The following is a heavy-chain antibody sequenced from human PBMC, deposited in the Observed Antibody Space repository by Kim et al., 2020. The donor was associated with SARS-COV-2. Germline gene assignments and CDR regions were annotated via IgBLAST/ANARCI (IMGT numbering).Heavy chain of an antibody. CDR1: GFTFSNAW. CDR2: IKSKTDGGTT. CDR3: TTDQLGPFGGYCSSTRWFPGAFVS. D-gene: IGHD2-2*01. Sequence: GGSLRLSCAASGFTFSNAWMSWVRQAPGKGLEWVGRIKSKTDGGTTDYAAPVKGSFTISRDDSKNTLYLQMNSLKTEDTAVYYCTTDQLGPFGGYCSSTRWFPGAFVSWGQGEMVSVSS. J-gene: IGHJ3*02. V-gene: IGHV3-15*01.